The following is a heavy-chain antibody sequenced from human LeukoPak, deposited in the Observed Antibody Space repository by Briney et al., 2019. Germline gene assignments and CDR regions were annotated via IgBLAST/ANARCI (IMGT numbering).Heavy chain of an antibody. V-gene: IGHV1-46*01. CDR3: AREPPESYYFDY. D-gene: IGHD2/OR15-2a*01. J-gene: IGHJ4*02. Sequence: GASVKVSCKASGYTFTSYYIHWVRQAPGQGPEWMGIIRPSSGRADYTQKFQGRVTMTRDMSTTTVYMELTTLGSDDTAVYFCAREPPESYYFDYWGQGTLVTVSS. CDR1: GYTFTSYY. CDR2: IRPSSGRA.